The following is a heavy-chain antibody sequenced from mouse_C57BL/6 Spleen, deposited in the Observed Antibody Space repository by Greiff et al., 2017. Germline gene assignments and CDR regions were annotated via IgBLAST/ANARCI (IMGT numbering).Heavy chain of an antibody. J-gene: IGHJ2*01. Sequence: QVQLQQSGPELVKPGASVKISCKASGYAFSSSWMNWVKQRPGKGLEWIGRIYPGDGDTNYNGKFKGKATLTAVKSSSTAYMQLSSLTSVDSAVYFCARVTLVLYYFVYWGQGTTLTVSS. CDR1: GYAFSSSW. D-gene: IGHD2-12*01. CDR3: ARVTLVLYYFVY. V-gene: IGHV1-82*01. CDR2: IYPGDGDT.